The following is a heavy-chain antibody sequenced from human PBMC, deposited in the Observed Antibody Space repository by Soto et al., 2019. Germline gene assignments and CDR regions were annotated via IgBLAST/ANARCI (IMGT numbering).Heavy chain of an antibody. V-gene: IGHV3-33*01. CDR1: GFTFSSYG. J-gene: IGHJ6*03. CDR3: ARGAGLRKYNYYINV. CDR2: ISLDGSNR. Sequence: QVQLVESGGGVVQPGRSLRLSCAASGFTFSSYGMHWVRQAPGKGLEWVAIISLDGSNRYYADSVKGRFTISSDSSKNTLYLQVNSLRAEDTAVSYCARGAGLRKYNYYINVWGKGTTVTVSS. D-gene: IGHD6-19*01.